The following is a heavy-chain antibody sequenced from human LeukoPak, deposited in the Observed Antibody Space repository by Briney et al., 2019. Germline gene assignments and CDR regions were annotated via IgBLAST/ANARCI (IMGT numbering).Heavy chain of an antibody. V-gene: IGHV4-39*01. J-gene: IGHJ4*02. CDR2: IHSSGST. Sequence: SETLSLTCTVSGASISGSGYYWGWIRQPPGKGLEWIGSIHSSGSTYYNASLQSRVTISIETSKNQISLRLNSVTAADTAMYYCAKSGGYGLIDYWGQGTLVTVSS. CDR1: GASISGSGYY. CDR3: AKSGGYGLIDY. D-gene: IGHD1-26*01.